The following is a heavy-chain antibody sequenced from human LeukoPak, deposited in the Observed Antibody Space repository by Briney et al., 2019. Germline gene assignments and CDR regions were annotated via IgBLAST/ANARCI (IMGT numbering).Heavy chain of an antibody. D-gene: IGHD6-6*01. CDR2: ISGSGGST. Sequence: PGGSLRLSCAASGFTFSSYAMGWVRQASGKGLEWVSAISGSGGSTYYADSVKGRFTISRDNSKNTLYLQMNSLRAEDTAVYYCAKTPRRGSSSSGPTLFDYWGQGTLVTVSS. J-gene: IGHJ4*02. CDR3: AKTPRRGSSSSGPTLFDY. V-gene: IGHV3-23*01. CDR1: GFTFSSYA.